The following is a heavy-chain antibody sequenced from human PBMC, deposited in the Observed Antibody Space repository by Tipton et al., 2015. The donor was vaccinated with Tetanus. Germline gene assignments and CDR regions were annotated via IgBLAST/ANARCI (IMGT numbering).Heavy chain of an antibody. CDR3: LYTISWSAFAY. CDR2: ISYDGNYQ. J-gene: IGHJ4*02. V-gene: IGHV3-30*03. D-gene: IGHD6-13*01. Sequence: QVQLVQSGGGVVQPGRSLRLSCAASGFTFSNSGMHWVRQAPGKGLEWVAIISYDGNYQSYAESVKGRFTISRDNSKSTLFIQMNGLRAEDTSVYYCLYTISWSAFAYWGQGSLVTVSS. CDR1: GFTFSNSG.